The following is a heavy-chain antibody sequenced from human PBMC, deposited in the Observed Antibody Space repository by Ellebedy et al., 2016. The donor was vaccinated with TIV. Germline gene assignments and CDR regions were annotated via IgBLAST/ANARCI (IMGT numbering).Heavy chain of an antibody. CDR3: ATDGSYGDYALPRHAFEM. CDR1: GFSFSSYW. CDR2: IRQDGSDM. Sequence: GESLKISCAASGFSFSSYWMTWVRQAPGKGLEWVANIRQDGSDMYYVDSVKGRFTIARDNAKNSLYLQMSRLTVEDTAVYYCATDGSYGDYALPRHAFEMWGLGTMVTVSS. J-gene: IGHJ3*02. V-gene: IGHV3-7*01. D-gene: IGHD4-17*01.